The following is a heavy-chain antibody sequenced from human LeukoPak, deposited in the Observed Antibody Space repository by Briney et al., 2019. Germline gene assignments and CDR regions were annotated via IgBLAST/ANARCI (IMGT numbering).Heavy chain of an antibody. CDR1: GYTFTSYD. V-gene: IGHV1-8*03. D-gene: IGHD3-10*01. Sequence: ASVRVSCKASGYTFTSYDLNWVRQAPGQGLEWMGWMNPNTGNTGYAQKFQGRVTITRNTSISTAYMELNSLRSEDTAVYYCARDLNGSGSYYNGALDYWGQGTLVTVSS. J-gene: IGHJ4*02. CDR2: MNPNTGNT. CDR3: ARDLNGSGSYYNGALDY.